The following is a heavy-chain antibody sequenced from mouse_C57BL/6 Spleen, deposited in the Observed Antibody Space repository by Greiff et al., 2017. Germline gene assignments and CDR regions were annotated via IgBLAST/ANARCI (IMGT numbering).Heavy chain of an antibody. D-gene: IGHD1-1*01. CDR1: GYTFTSYW. CDR2: IYPGSGST. J-gene: IGHJ4*01. CDR3: ARTYYGSSYAMDY. Sequence: QVQLQQPGAELVKPGASVKMSCKASGYTFTSYWITWVKLRPGQGLEWIGDIYPGSGSTNYNEKFKSKATLTVDTSSSTAYMQLSSLTSEDSAVYYCARTYYGSSYAMDYWGQGTSVTVSS. V-gene: IGHV1-55*01.